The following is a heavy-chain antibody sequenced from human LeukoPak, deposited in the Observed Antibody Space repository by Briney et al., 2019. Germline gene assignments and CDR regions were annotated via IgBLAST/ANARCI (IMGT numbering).Heavy chain of an antibody. CDR2: ISSSGSYI. V-gene: IGHV3-21*06. CDR3: ARVGARAAYFYHMDV. Sequence: GGSLRLSCSVSGFTFSSYCMNWVRQAPGKGLQWVSSISSSGSYIYYADSVKGRFTISRDNAKNSLYLQVNSLRAEDTAVYYCARVGARAAYFYHMDVWGEGATVTVSS. CDR1: GFTFSSYC. D-gene: IGHD1-26*01. J-gene: IGHJ6*03.